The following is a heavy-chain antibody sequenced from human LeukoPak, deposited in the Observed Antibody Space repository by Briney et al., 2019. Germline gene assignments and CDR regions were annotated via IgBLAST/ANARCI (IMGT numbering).Heavy chain of an antibody. CDR1: GLIFRSYA. Sequence: PGGSLRLSCAASGLIFRSYAMSWVRQAPGKGLEWVSAISGSGGAIDYADSVKGRFTISRDNAKNSLYLQMNSLRAEDTAVYYCAREGLVGAFDIWGQGTMVTVSS. D-gene: IGHD1-26*01. J-gene: IGHJ3*02. V-gene: IGHV3-23*01. CDR3: AREGLVGAFDI. CDR2: ISGSGGAI.